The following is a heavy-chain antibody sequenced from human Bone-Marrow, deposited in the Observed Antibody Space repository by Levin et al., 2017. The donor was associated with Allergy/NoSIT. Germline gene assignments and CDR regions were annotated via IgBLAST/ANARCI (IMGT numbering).Heavy chain of an antibody. Sequence: GGSLRLSCATSGFTFSNAWMTWVRQAPGKGLEWVGRIKSRSDGGTTDYAAPVKGRFTISRDDSINTLYLQMNSLKTEDTAVYYCTTDAPLQIYGMDVWGQGTTVTVSS. CDR1: GFTFSNAW. D-gene: IGHD2-15*01. V-gene: IGHV3-15*01. CDR2: IKSRSDGGTT. J-gene: IGHJ6*02. CDR3: TTDAPLQIYGMDV.